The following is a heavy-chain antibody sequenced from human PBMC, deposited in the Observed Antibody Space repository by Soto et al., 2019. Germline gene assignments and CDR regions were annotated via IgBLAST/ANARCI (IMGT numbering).Heavy chain of an antibody. CDR1: GGSISSGDYY. CDR3: ARGDWHLLDEYYDILTGPQCMDV. Sequence: SETLSLTCTVSGGSISSGDYYWSWIRQPPGKGLEWIGYIYYSGSTYYNPSLKSRVTISVDTSKNQFSLKLSSVTAADTAVYYCARGDWHLLDEYYDILTGPQCMDVWGQGTTVTVSS. CDR2: IYYSGST. V-gene: IGHV4-30-4*01. J-gene: IGHJ6*02. D-gene: IGHD3-9*01.